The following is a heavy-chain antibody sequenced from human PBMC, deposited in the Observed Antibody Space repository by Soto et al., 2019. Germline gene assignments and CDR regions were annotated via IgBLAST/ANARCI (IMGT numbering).Heavy chain of an antibody. CDR1: GYTFINYG. Sequence: GASVKVSCKASGYTFINYGVSWVRQAPGQGLEWMGWISARNGRKRYAQNFQGRVTSTRDTSTSTAYMELSSLRSEDTAVYYCAMDTNLLDYYFDYWGQGTLVTVSS. CDR3: AMDTNLLDYYFDY. V-gene: IGHV1-18*01. D-gene: IGHD3-10*01. J-gene: IGHJ4*02. CDR2: ISARNGRK.